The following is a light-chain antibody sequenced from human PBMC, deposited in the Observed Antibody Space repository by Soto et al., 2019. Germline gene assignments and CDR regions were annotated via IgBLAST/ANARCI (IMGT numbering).Light chain of an antibody. V-gene: IGLV2-11*01. CDR3: CSYAGRSSVL. CDR1: NSDIGGYDY. J-gene: IGLJ2*01. CDR2: DVN. Sequence: QSALTQPRSVSGSPGQSVTISCSGTNSDIGGYDYVSWYQQKPGEAPKFIIYDVNKRPSGVPNRFSGSKSGSTASLSISGLQAEDESDYYCCSYAGRSSVLFGGRTKLTVL.